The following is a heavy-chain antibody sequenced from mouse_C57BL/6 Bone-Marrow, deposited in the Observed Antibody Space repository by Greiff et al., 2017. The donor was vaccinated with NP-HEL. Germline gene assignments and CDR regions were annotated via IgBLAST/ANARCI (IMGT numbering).Heavy chain of an antibody. V-gene: IGHV1-64*01. CDR3: ARSKYYYGSSDV. Sequence: QVQLQQSGAELVKPGASVKLSCKASGYTFTSYWMHWVKQRPGQGLEWIGMIHPNSGSTNYNEKFKSKATLTVDKSSSTAYMQLSSLTSEDSAVYYCARSKYYYGSSDVWGTGTTVTVSS. J-gene: IGHJ1*03. D-gene: IGHD1-1*01. CDR1: GYTFTSYW. CDR2: IHPNSGST.